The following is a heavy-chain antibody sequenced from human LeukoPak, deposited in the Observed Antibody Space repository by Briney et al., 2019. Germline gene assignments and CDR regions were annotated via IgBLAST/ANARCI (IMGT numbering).Heavy chain of an antibody. Sequence: GGSLRLSCVASGFTVSSNYMSWVRQAPGKGLEWVSVIYSAGNTYYADSVKGRFTISRDDAKSILYLQMNSLRPEDTAFYLCVRGQARDTTPAGWGSHLDRWGLGTLVTVSS. J-gene: IGHJ5*02. CDR3: VRGQARDTTPAGWGSHLDR. CDR2: IYSAGNT. D-gene: IGHD4-11*01. V-gene: IGHV3-53*05. CDR1: GFTVSSNY.